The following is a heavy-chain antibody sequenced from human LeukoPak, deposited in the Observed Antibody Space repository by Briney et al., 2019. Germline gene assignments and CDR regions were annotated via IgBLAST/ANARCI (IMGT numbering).Heavy chain of an antibody. J-gene: IGHJ6*02. CDR1: GFTFSDYY. V-gene: IGHV3-11*01. CDR3: ARSRPSRMGVVVVGYYYGMDV. CDR2: ISSSGSTI. D-gene: IGHD2-15*01. Sequence: PGGSLRLSCAASGFTFSDYYMSWIRQAPGKGLERVSYISSSGSTIYYADSVKGRFTISRDNAKNSLYLQMNSLRAEDTAVYYCARSRPSRMGVVVVGYYYGMDVWGQGTTVTVSS.